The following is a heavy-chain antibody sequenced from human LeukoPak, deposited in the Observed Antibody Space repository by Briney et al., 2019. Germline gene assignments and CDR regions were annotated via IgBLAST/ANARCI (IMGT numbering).Heavy chain of an antibody. CDR2: FYDSGST. CDR3: ARHTRPGCSGYENAFDI. D-gene: IGHD5-12*01. CDR1: GGSIRSRNYY. Sequence: SETLSLTCTVSGGSIRSRNYYWDWIRQPPGKGLEWIGNFYDSGSTYYNPSLKSRVTISGDTSKNQFSLKLTSVTAADTAVYYCARHTRPGCSGYENAFDIWSQGTMVTVSS. J-gene: IGHJ3*02. V-gene: IGHV4-39*01.